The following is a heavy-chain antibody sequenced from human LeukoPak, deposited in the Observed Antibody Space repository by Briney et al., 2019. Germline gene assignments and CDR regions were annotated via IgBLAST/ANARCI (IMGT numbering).Heavy chain of an antibody. V-gene: IGHV1-18*01. D-gene: IGHD6-13*01. CDR1: GYTFTNYG. CDR2: ITTYNGYT. J-gene: IGHJ4*02. Sequence: GASVKVSCKASGYTFTNYGISWVRQAPGQGLEWMGWITTYNGYTNYAQKLQGRVTMTTGTSTSTAYMELRSLRSEDTAVYYCARKPAERGSYSSRALFDYWGQGTLVTVSS. CDR3: ARKPAERGSYSSRALFDY.